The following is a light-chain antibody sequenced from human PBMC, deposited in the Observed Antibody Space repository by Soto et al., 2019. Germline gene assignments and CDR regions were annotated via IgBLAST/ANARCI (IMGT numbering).Light chain of an antibody. Sequence: QSALTQPPSVSGSPGQSVTISCTGTSSDVGSYNRVSWYQQPPGTAPKLLIYEVSNRPSGVPHRFSGSKSGNTASLSISGLQAEDEADYYCSLFTDSSTYVFGTGTKLTVL. CDR3: SLFTDSSTYV. CDR1: SSDVGSYNR. CDR2: EVS. V-gene: IGLV2-18*01. J-gene: IGLJ1*01.